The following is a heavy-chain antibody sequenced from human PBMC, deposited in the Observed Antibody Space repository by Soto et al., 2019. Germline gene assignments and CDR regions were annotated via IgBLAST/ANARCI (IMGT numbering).Heavy chain of an antibody. CDR3: ASGYTYTRIDY. CDR2: IYYNGNA. D-gene: IGHD5-12*01. Sequence: SETLSLTCTVSGGSISSSSYYWGWIRQPPGKVLEWIVSIYYNGNAFYNASLKSRVSISLDTSDSQLFLKLGCVTASDTAVYYCASGYTYTRIDYWGQGTLVTVSS. CDR1: GGSISSSSYY. V-gene: IGHV4-39*01. J-gene: IGHJ4*02.